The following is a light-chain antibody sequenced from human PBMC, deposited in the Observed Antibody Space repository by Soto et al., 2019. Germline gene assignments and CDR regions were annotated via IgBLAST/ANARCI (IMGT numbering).Light chain of an antibody. CDR3: QQYDSYSWT. CDR2: KAS. CDR1: QSISSR. J-gene: IGKJ1*01. V-gene: IGKV1-5*03. Sequence: DIQMTQSPSTLSASVGDRVTITCRASQSISSRLAWYQQKPGKVPKLLIYKASSLESGVPSRFSGSGSGTEFTLTISSLQPDDFATYYCQQYDSYSWTFGQGTQVEI.